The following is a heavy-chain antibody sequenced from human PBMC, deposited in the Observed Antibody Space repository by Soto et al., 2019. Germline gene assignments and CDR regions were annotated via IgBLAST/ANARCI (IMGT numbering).Heavy chain of an antibody. Sequence: QVQLVQSGAEVKKPGSSVKVSCKASGGSLSNYGISWVRQAPGQGLEWMGGIIPVFGTANYAQKFQGRVTITADESTRMXXMDVTSLRSEDTAVYYCARGDATKIVVTTYYAMDVWGQGTTVTVSS. J-gene: IGHJ6*02. D-gene: IGHD3-9*01. CDR2: IIPVFGTA. V-gene: IGHV1-69*12. CDR1: GGSLSNYG. CDR3: ARGDATKIVVTTYYAMDV.